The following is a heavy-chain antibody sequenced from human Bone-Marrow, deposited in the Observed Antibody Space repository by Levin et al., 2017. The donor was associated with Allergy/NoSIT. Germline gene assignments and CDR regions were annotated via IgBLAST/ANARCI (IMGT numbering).Heavy chain of an antibody. CDR1: GGSISSYS. J-gene: IGHJ4*02. Sequence: SSETLSLTCTVSGGSISSYSWNWIRQPPGKGLEWIGYIYYSGSTDYNPSLKSRVTISVDTSKNQFALKLSSVTAADTAVYFCASSRYNYRNFESWGQGTLVTVSS. CDR3: ASSRYNYRNFES. D-gene: IGHD5-18*01. CDR2: IYYSGST. V-gene: IGHV4-59*01.